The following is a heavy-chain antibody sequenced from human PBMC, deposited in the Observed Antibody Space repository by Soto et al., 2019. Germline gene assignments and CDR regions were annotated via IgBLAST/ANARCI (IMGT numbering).Heavy chain of an antibody. V-gene: IGHV3-48*03. CDR1: GFTFSSYE. Sequence: GGSLRLSCAASGFTFSSYEMNWVRQAPGKGLEWVSYISSSGSTIYYADSVKGRFTISRDNAKNSLYLQMNSLRAEDTAVYYCARDPFRSYDPPSGMDVWGQGTTVTVSS. CDR2: ISSSGSTI. D-gene: IGHD3-22*01. J-gene: IGHJ6*02. CDR3: ARDPFRSYDPPSGMDV.